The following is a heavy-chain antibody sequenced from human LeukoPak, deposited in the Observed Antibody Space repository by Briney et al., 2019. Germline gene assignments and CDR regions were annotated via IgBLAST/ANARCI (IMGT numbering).Heavy chain of an antibody. D-gene: IGHD2-2*01. V-gene: IGHV1-8*03. Sequence: ASVKVSCKASGYTFTSYDINWVRQATGQGLEWMGWMNPNSGNTGYAQKFQGRVTITRNTSISTAYMELSSLRSEDTAVYYCARTPIVVVPAAGPLNYYYYYMDVWGKGTTVTVSS. CDR2: MNPNSGNT. CDR1: GYTFTSYD. J-gene: IGHJ6*03. CDR3: ARTPIVVVPAAGPLNYYYYYMDV.